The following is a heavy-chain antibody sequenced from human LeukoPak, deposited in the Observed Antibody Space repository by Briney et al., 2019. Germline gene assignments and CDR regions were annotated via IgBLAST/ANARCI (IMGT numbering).Heavy chain of an antibody. CDR1: GGSFSGYY. J-gene: IGHJ4*02. CDR2: INHSGST. Sequence: PSETLSLTCAVYGGSFSGYYWSWIRQPPGKGLEWIGEINHSGSTNYNPSLKSRVTISVDTSKNQFSLKLSSVTAADTAVYYCARTPYDFWSAYVIDYWGQGTLVTVSS. CDR3: ARTPYDFWSAYVIDY. V-gene: IGHV4-34*01. D-gene: IGHD3-3*01.